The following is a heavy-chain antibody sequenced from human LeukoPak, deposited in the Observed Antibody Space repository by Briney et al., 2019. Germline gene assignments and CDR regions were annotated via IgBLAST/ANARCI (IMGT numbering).Heavy chain of an antibody. CDR3: ARAAYSGSYHSDY. D-gene: IGHD1-26*01. V-gene: IGHV4-34*01. Sequence: SETLSLTCAVYGGSFSGYYWSWIRQSPGKGLEWIGKINHSGSTNYNPSLKSRVTISVDTSKSQFSLKLSSVTAADTAVYYCARAAYSGSYHSDYWGQGTLVTVSS. CDR2: INHSGST. J-gene: IGHJ4*02. CDR1: GGSFSGYY.